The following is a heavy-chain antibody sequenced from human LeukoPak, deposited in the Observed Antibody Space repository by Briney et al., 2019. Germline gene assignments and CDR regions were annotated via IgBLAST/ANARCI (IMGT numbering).Heavy chain of an antibody. D-gene: IGHD6-13*01. CDR3: ARDFDPGTAAASFDY. V-gene: IGHV3-21*01. J-gene: IGHJ4*02. Sequence: GGSLRLSCAASGFTFSSYSMNWVRQAPGKGLEWVSSISSSSSYIYYADSVKGRFTISRDNAKNSLYLQINSLRAEDTAVYYCARDFDPGTAAASFDYWGQGTLVTVSS. CDR2: ISSSSSYI. CDR1: GFTFSSYS.